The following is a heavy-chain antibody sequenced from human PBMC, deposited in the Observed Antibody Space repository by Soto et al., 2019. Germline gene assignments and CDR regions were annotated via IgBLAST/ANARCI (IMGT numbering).Heavy chain of an antibody. CDR2: INYKSHI. Sequence: EVQLVESGGGLVKPGGSLRLSCAASGITFSSYSMNWVRQAPGKGLEWVSSINYKSHIDYADSVKGRFTISRDNAKNSLYLQMNSLRAEDTAVYFCARDLIYAGYYYYMDVWGIGTTVTVSS. J-gene: IGHJ6*03. CDR3: ARDLIYAGYYYYMDV. CDR1: GITFSSYS. V-gene: IGHV3-21*01. D-gene: IGHD3-10*01.